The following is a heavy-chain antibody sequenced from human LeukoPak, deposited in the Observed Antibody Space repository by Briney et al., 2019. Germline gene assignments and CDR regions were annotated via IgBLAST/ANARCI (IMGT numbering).Heavy chain of an antibody. V-gene: IGHV3-49*03. CDR3: TRDHRFPEHNNGSP. CDR1: GFTFGDYA. Sequence: PGGSLRLSCTASGFTFGDYAMSWFRQAPGKGLEWVGFIGGKAYGGKIEYAASVKGRFTISRDDSKSLAYLQMNSLKTEDTAVYYCTRDHRFPEHNNGSPWGQGTLVTVSS. D-gene: IGHD6-19*01. J-gene: IGHJ5*02. CDR2: IGGKAYGGKI.